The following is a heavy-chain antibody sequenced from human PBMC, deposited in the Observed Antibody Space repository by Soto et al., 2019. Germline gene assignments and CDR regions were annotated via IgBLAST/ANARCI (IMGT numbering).Heavy chain of an antibody. CDR1: GFTFSSYA. J-gene: IGHJ4*02. CDR3: AKGAKLAYCGGDCYWWDY. D-gene: IGHD2-21*01. V-gene: IGHV3-23*01. CDR2: ISGSGGST. Sequence: EVQLLESGGGLVQPGGSLRLSCAASGFTFSSYAMSWVRQAPGKGLEWVSAISGSGGSTYYADSVKGRFTISRDNSKNTQYLQMNSLRAEDTAVYYCAKGAKLAYCGGDCYWWDYWGQGTLVTVSS.